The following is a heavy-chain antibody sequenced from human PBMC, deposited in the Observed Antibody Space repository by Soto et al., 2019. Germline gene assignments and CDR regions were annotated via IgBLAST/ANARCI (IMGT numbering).Heavy chain of an antibody. CDR3: AHRSPDYTSWNAGWFDP. CDR1: GFSISTSGVG. D-gene: IGHD2-2*01. CDR2: IYWDDDK. J-gene: IGHJ5*02. V-gene: IGHV2-5*02. Sequence: QITLKESGPTLVKPTQTLTLTCTFSGFSISTSGVGVGWIRQPPGKALEWLAFIYWDDDKRYSPSLKRRLTISKDTSNNQVVLTMANMDPVDTGTYYCAHRSPDYTSWNAGWFDPWGQGTLVTVSS.